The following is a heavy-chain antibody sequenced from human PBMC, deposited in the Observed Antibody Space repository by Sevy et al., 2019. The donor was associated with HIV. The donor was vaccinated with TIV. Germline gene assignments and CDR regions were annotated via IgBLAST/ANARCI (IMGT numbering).Heavy chain of an antibody. Sequence: GGSLRLSCAASGFTFSSYSMNWVSQAPGKGLEWVSSISSSSSYIYYADSVKGRFTISRDNAKNSLYLQMNSLRAEDTAVYYCASTVGATLDIWGQGTMVTVSS. CDR3: ASTVGATLDI. V-gene: IGHV3-21*01. D-gene: IGHD1-26*01. CDR1: GFTFSSYS. CDR2: ISSSSSYI. J-gene: IGHJ3*02.